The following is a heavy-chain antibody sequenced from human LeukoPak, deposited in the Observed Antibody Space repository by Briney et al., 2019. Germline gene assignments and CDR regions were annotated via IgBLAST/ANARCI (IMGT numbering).Heavy chain of an antibody. Sequence: ASVNVSCKASGYTFTSYGISWVRQAPGQGLEWMGWISAYNGNTNYAQKLQGRVTMTTDTSTSTAYMELRSLRSDDTAVYYCARVTPVVVVPAAADYWGQGTLVTVSS. CDR1: GYTFTSYG. CDR3: ARVTPVVVVPAAADY. D-gene: IGHD2-2*01. CDR2: ISAYNGNT. V-gene: IGHV1-18*01. J-gene: IGHJ4*02.